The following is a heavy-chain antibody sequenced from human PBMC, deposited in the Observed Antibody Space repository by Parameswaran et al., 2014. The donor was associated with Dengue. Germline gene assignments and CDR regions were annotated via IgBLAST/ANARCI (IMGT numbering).Heavy chain of an antibody. Sequence: VRQAPGKALEWLAHIFSNDEKSYSTSLKSRLTISKDTSKSQVVLTMTNMDPVDTATYYCARFRIAGDQTDAFDIWGQGTMVTVSS. V-gene: IGHV2-26*01. D-gene: IGHD1-26*01. CDR2: IFSNDEK. CDR3: ARFRIAGDQTDAFDI. J-gene: IGHJ3*02.